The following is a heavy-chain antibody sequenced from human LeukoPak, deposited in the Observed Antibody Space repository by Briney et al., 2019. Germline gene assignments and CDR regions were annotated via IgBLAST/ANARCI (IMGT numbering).Heavy chain of an antibody. D-gene: IGHD4-17*01. CDR2: ISYDGSNK. V-gene: IGHV3-30-3*01. Sequence: GGSLRLSCAASGFTFSSYAMPWVRQAPGKGLEWVAVISYDGSNKYYADSVKGRFTISRDNSKNTLYLQMNSLRAEDTAVYYCARDGISGKDYGDYPEFDYWGQGTLVTVSS. J-gene: IGHJ4*02. CDR3: ARDGISGKDYGDYPEFDY. CDR1: GFTFSSYA.